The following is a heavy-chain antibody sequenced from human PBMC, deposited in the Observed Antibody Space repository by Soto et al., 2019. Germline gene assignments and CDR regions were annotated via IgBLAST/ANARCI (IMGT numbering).Heavy chain of an antibody. V-gene: IGHV3-33*01. CDR1: GFTFSSYG. J-gene: IGHJ5*02. Sequence: GGSLRLSCAASGFTFSSYGMHWVRQAPGKGLEWVAVIWYDGSNKYYADSVKGRFTISRDNSKNTLYLQMNSLRAEDTAVYYCARDLGARTGYSRGLTGSALDPWGQGTLVTVSS. CDR3: ARDLGARTGYSRGLTGSALDP. CDR2: IWYDGSNK. D-gene: IGHD6-19*01.